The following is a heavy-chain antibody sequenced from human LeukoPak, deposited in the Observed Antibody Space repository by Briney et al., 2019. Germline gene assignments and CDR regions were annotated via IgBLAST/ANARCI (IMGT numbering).Heavy chain of an antibody. CDR3: ARSSRWLQENYFDY. Sequence: SVKVSCKASGGTFSSYTISWVRQAPGQGLEWMGRIIPILGIANYAQKFQGRVTITTDESTSTAYMELSSLRSEDTGVYYCARSSRWLQENYFDYWGQGTLVTVSS. D-gene: IGHD5-24*01. J-gene: IGHJ4*02. CDR1: GGTFSSYT. V-gene: IGHV1-69*02. CDR2: IIPILGIA.